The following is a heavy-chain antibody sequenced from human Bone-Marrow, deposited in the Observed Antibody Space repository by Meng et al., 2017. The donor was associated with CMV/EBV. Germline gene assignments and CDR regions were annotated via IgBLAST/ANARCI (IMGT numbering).Heavy chain of an antibody. CDR2: IRFDGIHQ. CDR1: GFIFSGSG. Sequence: GESLKISCAASGFIFSGSGMHWVRQAPGKGLEWVAFIRFDGIHQNYADSVKGRFTVSRDNSKNTEFLQMNSLRVEDTAMYYCAKDVRKTGQLWFRGVEYWGQGTLVNFAS. CDR3: AKDVRKTGQLWFRGVEY. J-gene: IGHJ4*02. V-gene: IGHV3-30*02. D-gene: IGHD3-16*02.